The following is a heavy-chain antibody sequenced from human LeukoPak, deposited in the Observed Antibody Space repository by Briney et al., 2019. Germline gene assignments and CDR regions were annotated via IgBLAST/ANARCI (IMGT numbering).Heavy chain of an antibody. J-gene: IGHJ4*02. V-gene: IGHV3-48*01. CDR3: AASYSETQLFYFDY. Sequence: PGGSLRLSCAASGFSFSRYSMNWVRQAPGKGLEWISYISSSSTSTFYADSVKGRFTISRDNGKNSVYLQMNSLSAEDTAVYYCAASYSETQLFYFDYWGQGNLVTVSS. CDR2: ISSSSTST. CDR1: GFSFSRYS. D-gene: IGHD1-26*01.